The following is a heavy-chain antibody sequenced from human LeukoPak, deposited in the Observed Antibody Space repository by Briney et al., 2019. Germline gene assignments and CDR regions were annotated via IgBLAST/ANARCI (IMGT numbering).Heavy chain of an antibody. CDR1: GFTFSTYG. V-gene: IGHV3-33*08. CDR3: ARGPNVWLTPIAFDI. D-gene: IGHD2-8*01. Sequence: PGRSLRLSCAASGFTFSTYGMHWVRQAPGKGLEWVAVIWYDGSIKYYADSVKGRFTISRDNSKNTLYLQMNSLRAEDTAVYYCARGPNVWLTPIAFDIWGQGPKVTVSS. J-gene: IGHJ3*02. CDR2: IWYDGSIK.